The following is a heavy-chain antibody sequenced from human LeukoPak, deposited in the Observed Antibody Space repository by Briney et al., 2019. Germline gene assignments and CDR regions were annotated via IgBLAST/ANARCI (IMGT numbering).Heavy chain of an antibody. V-gene: IGHV3-48*03. J-gene: IGHJ5*02. CDR1: GFTFSSYE. D-gene: IGHD6-19*01. CDR2: ISSSGSTI. Sequence: PGGSLRLSCAASGFTFSSYEMNWVRQAPGKGLEWVSYISSSGSTIYYADSVKGRFTISRDNAKNSLYLRMNSLRAEDTAVYYCARDQDSSGWSVGFDPWGQGTLVTVSS. CDR3: ARDQDSSGWSVGFDP.